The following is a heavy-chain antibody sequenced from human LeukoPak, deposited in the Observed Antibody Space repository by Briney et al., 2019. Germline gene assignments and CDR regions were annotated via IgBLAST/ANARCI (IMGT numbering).Heavy chain of an antibody. J-gene: IGHJ6*02. CDR1: GFTFSSYA. CDR3: AKVIRRYCSSTSCWDYYYGMDV. CDR2: ISGSGDST. D-gene: IGHD2-2*01. V-gene: IGHV3-23*01. Sequence: GGSLRLSCAASGFTFSSYAMSWVRQAPGKGLEWVSAISGSGDSTYYADSVKGRFTISRDNSKNTLYLQMNSLRAEDTAVYYCAKVIRRYCSSTSCWDYYYGMDVWGQGTTVTVSS.